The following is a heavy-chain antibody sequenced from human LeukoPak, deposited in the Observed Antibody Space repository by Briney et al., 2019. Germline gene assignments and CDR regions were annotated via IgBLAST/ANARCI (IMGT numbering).Heavy chain of an antibody. D-gene: IGHD1-14*01. CDR1: GGSISSYY. J-gene: IGHJ3*02. CDR2: IYYSGST. V-gene: IGHV4-59*01. Sequence: SETLSFTCTVSGGSISSYYWSWIRQPPGKGLEWIGYIYYSGSTNYNPSLKSRVTISVDTSKNQFSLKLSSVTAADTAVYYCARAPAKAECAFDIWGQGTMVTVSS. CDR3: ARAPAKAECAFDI.